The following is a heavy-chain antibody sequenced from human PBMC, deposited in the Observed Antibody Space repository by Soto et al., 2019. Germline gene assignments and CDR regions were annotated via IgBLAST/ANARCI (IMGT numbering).Heavy chain of an antibody. CDR2: ISWNSGSI. V-gene: IGHV3-9*01. D-gene: IGHD3-9*01. J-gene: IGHJ4*02. CDR3: AKDRNYDILTGYDY. Sequence: GGSLRLSCAASGFTFDDYAMHWVRQAPGKGLEWVSGISWNSGSIGYADSVKGRFTISRDNAKNSLYLQMNSLRAEDTALYYCAKDRNYDILTGYDYWGQGTLVTVSS. CDR1: GFTFDDYA.